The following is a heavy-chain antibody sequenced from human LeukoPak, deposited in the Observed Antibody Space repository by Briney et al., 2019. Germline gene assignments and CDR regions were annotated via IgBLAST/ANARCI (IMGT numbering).Heavy chain of an antibody. CDR3: ARGGYGDYVLTCLDH. J-gene: IGHJ4*02. V-gene: IGHV1-2*02. D-gene: IGHD4-17*01. CDR2: INPNSGDT. CDR1: GYTFIGYY. Sequence: ASVKVSCKASGYTFIGYYMHWVRQAPGQGLEWVGWINPNSGDTNYAQKFQDRVTMTGDTSITTAYMELSRLRSDDTAVYYCARGGYGDYVLTCLDHWGQGTLVTVSS.